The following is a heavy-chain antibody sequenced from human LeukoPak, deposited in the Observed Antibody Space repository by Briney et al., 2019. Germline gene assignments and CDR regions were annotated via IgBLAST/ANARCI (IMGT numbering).Heavy chain of an antibody. J-gene: IGHJ4*02. Sequence: PGGSLRLSCAASRFSFSSYEMNWVRQAPGKGLEWVSYISSSGTITYYADSVKGRFTISRDNAKNSLYLQLNSLRADDTAVYYCARSYYDSSGSCLDYWGQGTLVTVSS. CDR1: RFSFSSYE. CDR3: ARSYYDSSGSCLDY. D-gene: IGHD3-22*01. CDR2: ISSSGTIT. V-gene: IGHV3-48*03.